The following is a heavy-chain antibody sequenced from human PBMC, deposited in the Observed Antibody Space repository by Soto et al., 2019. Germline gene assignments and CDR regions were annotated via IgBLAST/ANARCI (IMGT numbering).Heavy chain of an antibody. CDR1: GFTLSSYW. V-gene: IGHV3-74*01. CDR3: VGRQYFYH. Sequence: EVQLVESGGGLVQPGGSLSLACAASGFTLSSYWMHWVRQAPGQGLVWVSRINNDGSTIGYADSVEGRFTVSRDNAKNTLYLQMNSLRVEDTAVYYCVGRQYFYHWGQGTLVTVSS. CDR2: INNDGSTI. J-gene: IGHJ1*01.